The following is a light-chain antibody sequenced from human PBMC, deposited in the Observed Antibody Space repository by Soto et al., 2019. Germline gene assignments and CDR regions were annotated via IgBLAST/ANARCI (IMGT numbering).Light chain of an antibody. CDR3: QQYNNWPPLT. CDR1: QSVSSN. V-gene: IGKV3-15*01. J-gene: IGKJ4*01. CDR2: GAS. Sequence: EIVMTQSPATLSVSPGERATLSCRASQSVSSNLAWYQQTPGQAPRLLIYGASTRATGIPARFSGSGSGTELTLTISSLQSEDFAVYYCQQYNNWPPLTFGGGTKVEIK.